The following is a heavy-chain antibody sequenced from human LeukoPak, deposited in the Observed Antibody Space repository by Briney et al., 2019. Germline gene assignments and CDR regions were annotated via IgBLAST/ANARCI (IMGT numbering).Heavy chain of an antibody. V-gene: IGHV1-69*13. D-gene: IGHD2-15*01. CDR1: GGTFSIYA. J-gene: IGHJ4*02. CDR3: ARDHCSGGSCYSVLGLPRN. CDR2: IIPIFGTA. Sequence: ASVKVSFKASGGTFSIYAISWVRQAPGQGLEGMGGIIPIFGTANYAQKFQGRVTITADESTSTAYMELSSLRSEDTAVYYCARDHCSGGSCYSVLGLPRNWGQGTLVTVSS.